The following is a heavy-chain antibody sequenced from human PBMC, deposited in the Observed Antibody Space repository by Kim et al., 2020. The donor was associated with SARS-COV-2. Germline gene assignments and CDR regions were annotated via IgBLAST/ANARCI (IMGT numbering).Heavy chain of an antibody. D-gene: IGHD1-1*01. Sequence: SETLSLTCTVSGGPISSSSYYWGWIRQPPGKGLEWIGSIYYSGSTYYNPSLKSRVTISVDTSKNQFSLKLSSVTAADTAVYYCARDEGTEYFDYFDYWGQGTLVTVSS. J-gene: IGHJ4*02. CDR1: GGPISSSSYY. CDR3: ARDEGTEYFDYFDY. CDR2: IYYSGST. V-gene: IGHV4-39*07.